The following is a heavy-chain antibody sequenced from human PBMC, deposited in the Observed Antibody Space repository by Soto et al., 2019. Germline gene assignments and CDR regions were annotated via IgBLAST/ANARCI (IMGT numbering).Heavy chain of an antibody. CDR1: GFTFSSYA. Sequence: GGSLRLSCAASGFTFSSYAMHWVRQAPGKGLEWVAVISYDGSNKYYSDSVKGRFTISRDNSKNTLYLQMNSLRAEDTAVYYCARGTPHLYCSGGSCYPPYYFDYWGQGTLVTVSS. V-gene: IGHV3-30-3*01. CDR2: ISYDGSNK. D-gene: IGHD2-15*01. J-gene: IGHJ4*02. CDR3: ARGTPHLYCSGGSCYPPYYFDY.